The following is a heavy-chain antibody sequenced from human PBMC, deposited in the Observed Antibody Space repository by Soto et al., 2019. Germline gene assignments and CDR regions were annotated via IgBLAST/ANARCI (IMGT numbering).Heavy chain of an antibody. J-gene: IGHJ5*02. CDR3: AGYNWNYYFDP. CDR1: GGSVRDGSYY. D-gene: IGHD1-7*01. CDR2: IYHSGST. V-gene: IGHV4-61*01. Sequence: PSATLSLTCTVSGGSVRDGSYYWAWLRQPPGKGLEWIGHIYHSGSTIYNPSLKSRVTISIDTSKSQFSLNLNSMTAADTAVYYCAGYNWNYYFDPWGQGTLVTVSS.